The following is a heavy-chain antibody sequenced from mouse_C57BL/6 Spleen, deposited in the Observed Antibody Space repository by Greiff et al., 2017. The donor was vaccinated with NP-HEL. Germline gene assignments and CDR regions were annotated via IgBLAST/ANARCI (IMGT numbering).Heavy chain of an antibody. Sequence: EVQLQQSGPELVKPGASVKISCKASGYTFTDYYMNWVKQSHGKSLEWIGDINPNNGGTSYNQKFKGKATLTVDKSSSTAYMELRSLTSEDSAVYYCARRGGDYCGSSCGDFDVWGTGTTVTVSS. CDR2: INPNNGGT. V-gene: IGHV1-26*01. CDR1: GYTFTDYY. D-gene: IGHD1-1*01. J-gene: IGHJ1*03. CDR3: ARRGGDYCGSSCGDFDV.